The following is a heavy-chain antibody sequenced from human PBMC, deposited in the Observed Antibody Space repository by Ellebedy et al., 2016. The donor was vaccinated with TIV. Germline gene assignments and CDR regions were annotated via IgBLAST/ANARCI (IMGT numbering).Heavy chain of an antibody. J-gene: IGHJ6*02. V-gene: IGHV1-24*01. Sequence: ASVKVSXKVSGYSVTEVCMHWVRQAPGKGLEWMGGFDPEDGETVYAQQFQGRVTMTEDTATDTAYMELSSLRSDDTAVYYCATDLSGARRRGYYYAMDVWGQGTTVSVSS. CDR3: ATDLSGARRRGYYYAMDV. CDR2: FDPEDGET. CDR1: GYSVTEVC. D-gene: IGHD3-9*01.